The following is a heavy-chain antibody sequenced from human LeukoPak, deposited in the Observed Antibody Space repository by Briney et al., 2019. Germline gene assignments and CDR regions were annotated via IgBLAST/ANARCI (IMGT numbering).Heavy chain of an antibody. CDR3: ARAGVWDYDDSSGYHNAAFDI. V-gene: IGHV4-38-2*02. CDR2: IYHSGST. J-gene: IGHJ3*02. CDR1: GYSISSGYY. D-gene: IGHD3-22*01. Sequence: PSETLSLTCTVSGYSISSGYYWGWIRQPPGKGLEWIGSIYHSGSTYYNPSLKSRVTISVDTSKNQFSLKLSSVTAADTAVYYCARAGVWDYDDSSGYHNAAFDIWGQGTMVTVSS.